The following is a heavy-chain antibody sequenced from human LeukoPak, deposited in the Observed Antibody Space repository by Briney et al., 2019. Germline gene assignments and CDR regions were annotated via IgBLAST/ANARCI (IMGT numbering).Heavy chain of an antibody. Sequence: GGSLRLSCAASGFTFSSYAMSWVRQAPGKGLEWVSAISGSGGSTYYADSVKGRFTISRDNSKNTLYLQMNSLRAEDTAVYYCAKCTQSWRVKVPAVYYMDVWGKGTTVTVSS. V-gene: IGHV3-23*01. J-gene: IGHJ6*03. CDR1: GFTFSSYA. CDR2: ISGSGGST. D-gene: IGHD2-2*01. CDR3: AKCTQSWRVKVPAVYYMDV.